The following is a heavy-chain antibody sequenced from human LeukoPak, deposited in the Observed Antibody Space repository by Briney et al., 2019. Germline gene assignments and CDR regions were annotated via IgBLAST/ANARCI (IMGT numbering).Heavy chain of an antibody. CDR2: INHSGST. V-gene: IGHV4-34*01. D-gene: IGHD2-2*02. CDR3: AKGGRYCSSTSCYIRGWFDP. J-gene: IGHJ5*02. CDR1: GGSFSGYY. Sequence: PSETLSLTCAVYGGSFSGYYWSWIRQPPGKGLEWIGEINHSGSTNYNPSLKSRVTISVDTSKNQFSQKLSSVTAADTAVYYCAKGGRYCSSTSCYIRGWFDPWGQGTLVTVSS.